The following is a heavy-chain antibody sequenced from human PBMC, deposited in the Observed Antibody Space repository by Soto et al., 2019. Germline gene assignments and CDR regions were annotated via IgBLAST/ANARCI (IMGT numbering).Heavy chain of an antibody. CDR2: ISYEGSEK. V-gene: IGHV3-30*18. CDR3: GKDKGEGAGFDY. CDR1: GFTFSNNG. D-gene: IGHD1-26*01. Sequence: QVHLVESGGGVVQPGRSLRLSCAASGFTFSNNGMHWVRQAPGKGLEWMGVISYEGSEKYYAGSVKGRFTISRDNSKNTLYLQMDTLRAEATAICYCGKDKGEGAGFDYWGQGFLVTVSS. J-gene: IGHJ4*02.